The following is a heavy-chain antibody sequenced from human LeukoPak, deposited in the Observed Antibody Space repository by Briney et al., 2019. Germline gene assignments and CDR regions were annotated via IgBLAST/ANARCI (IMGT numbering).Heavy chain of an antibody. CDR3: ARDVHGGAFDY. J-gene: IGHJ4*02. D-gene: IGHD4-23*01. Sequence: GGSLRLSCAASGFTFSSYWMNWVRQAPGKGLEWVANINQDGSAKYYVDSVKGRFTFSRDNAMNSLFLQMNSLRAEDTAEYYCARDVHGGAFDYWGQGTLVTVSS. CDR2: INQDGSAK. V-gene: IGHV3-7*01. CDR1: GFTFSSYW.